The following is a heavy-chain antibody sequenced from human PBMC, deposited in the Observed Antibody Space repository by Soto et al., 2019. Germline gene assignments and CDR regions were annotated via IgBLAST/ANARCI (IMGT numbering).Heavy chain of an antibody. Sequence: PGGSLRLSCAASGFTVSSNYMSWVRQAPGKGLEWVSGISWNSGSIGYADSVKGRFTISRDNAKNSLYLQMNSLRAEDTALYYCAKLYYDFSSGSGWFDPWGQGTLVTVSS. CDR3: AKLYYDFSSGSGWFDP. J-gene: IGHJ5*02. CDR2: ISWNSGSI. V-gene: IGHV3-9*01. CDR1: GFTVSSNY. D-gene: IGHD3-3*01.